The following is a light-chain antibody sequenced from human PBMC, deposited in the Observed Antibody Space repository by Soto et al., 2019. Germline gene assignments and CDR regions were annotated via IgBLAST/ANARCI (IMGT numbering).Light chain of an antibody. J-gene: IGKJ1*01. CDR3: QQYGRSPRT. CDR1: QSVRSNF. CDR2: VAS. Sequence: EIVLTQSPGTLSLSPGERATLSCRASQSVRSNFLAWYQQRPGQAPRLLIYVASSRATSIPDRFSGSGSGTDFTLTISRLEPEDFAVYYCQQYGRSPRTFGQGTKVEIK. V-gene: IGKV3-20*01.